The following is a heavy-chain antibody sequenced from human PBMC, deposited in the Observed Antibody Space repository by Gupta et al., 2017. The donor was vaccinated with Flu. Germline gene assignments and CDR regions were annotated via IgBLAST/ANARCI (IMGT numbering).Heavy chain of an antibody. CDR2: FMHHGGTV. D-gene: IGHD3-16*01. CDR1: GFTFDKHA. Sequence: EVQLVESGGGLVQPGGSLRLSCATSGFTFDKHAMHWVRQTPGKGLEWVSGFMHHGGTVDYAASVKGRFTISRENAKNSLYLQMDSLRAEDTALYFCGDDDLAGGLGYWGQGTLVTVSS. J-gene: IGHJ4*02. V-gene: IGHV3-9*01. CDR3: GDDDLAGGLGY.